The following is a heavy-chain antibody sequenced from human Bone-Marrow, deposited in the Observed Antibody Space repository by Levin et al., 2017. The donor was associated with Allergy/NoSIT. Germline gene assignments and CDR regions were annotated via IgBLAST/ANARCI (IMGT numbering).Heavy chain of an antibody. CDR1: GFTLSSYV. D-gene: IGHD6-13*01. V-gene: IGHV3-48*03. CDR2: ISSSSSSM. Sequence: GGSLRLSCAASGFTLSSYVMNWVRQAPGKGLEWISYISSSSSSMYYVDSVKGRFTISRDNAKNSLYLQMHSLRAEDTAVYFCARATSSWYPIDYWGQGTLVTVSS. J-gene: IGHJ4*02. CDR3: ARATSSWYPIDY.